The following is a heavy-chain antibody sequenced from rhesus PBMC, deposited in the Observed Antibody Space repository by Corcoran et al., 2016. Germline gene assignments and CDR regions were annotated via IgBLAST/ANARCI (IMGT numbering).Heavy chain of an antibody. CDR1: GGSFSGYY. J-gene: IGHJ3*01. CDR3: ARDFEDTATVRDDAFDF. Sequence: QLQLQESGPGLVKPSETLSLTCAVSGGSFSGYYWGWIRPPPGKGLEWVGYIRGNSGSNKYTHPLKSRVTISTDRSKNQFSLKLSTVTAADTAVYYCARDFEDTATVRDDAFDFWGQGLRVTVSS. V-gene: IGHV4-165*01. D-gene: IGHD5-12*01. CDR2: IRGNSGSN.